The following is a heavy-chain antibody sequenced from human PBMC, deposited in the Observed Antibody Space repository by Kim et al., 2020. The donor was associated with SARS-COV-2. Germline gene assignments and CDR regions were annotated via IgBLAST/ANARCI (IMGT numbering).Heavy chain of an antibody. CDR1: GGSISSYY. CDR2: IYYSGST. V-gene: IGHV4-59*01. Sequence: SETLSLTCTVSGGSISSYYWSWIRQPPGKGLEWIGYIYYSGSTNYNPSLKSRVTISVDTSKNQFSLKLSSVTAADTAVYYCARVPGAVYGSGKPMATYGMDVWGQWTTVTVSS. CDR3: ARVPGAVYGSGKPMATYGMDV. J-gene: IGHJ6*02. D-gene: IGHD3-10*01.